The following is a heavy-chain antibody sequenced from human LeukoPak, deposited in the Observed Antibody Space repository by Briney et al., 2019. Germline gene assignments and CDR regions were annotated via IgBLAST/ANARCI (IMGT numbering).Heavy chain of an antibody. CDR1: GYTFTSYY. V-gene: IGHV1-46*01. D-gene: IGHD1-26*01. Sequence: GASVKVSCKASGYTFTSYYMHWVRQAPGQGLEWMGIINPSGGSTSYAQKFQGRVTMTRDTSTSTVYMELSSLRSEDPAVYYCARDLGSSVGATPYFDYWGQGTLVTVSS. CDR2: INPSGGST. CDR3: ARDLGSSVGATPYFDY. J-gene: IGHJ4*02.